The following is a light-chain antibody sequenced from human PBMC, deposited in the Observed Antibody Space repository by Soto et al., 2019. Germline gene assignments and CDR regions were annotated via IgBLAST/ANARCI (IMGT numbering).Light chain of an antibody. CDR3: SSYTSSSTYV. J-gene: IGLJ1*01. CDR2: EVS. V-gene: IGLV2-14*01. CDR1: ISDVGGYNY. Sequence: QSALTQPASVSGSPGQSITISCTGTISDVGGYNYVSWYQQHPDKAPKLMIYEVSNRPSGVSNRFSGSKSGNTASLTISGLQAEDEADYYCSSYTSSSTYVFATGTKV.